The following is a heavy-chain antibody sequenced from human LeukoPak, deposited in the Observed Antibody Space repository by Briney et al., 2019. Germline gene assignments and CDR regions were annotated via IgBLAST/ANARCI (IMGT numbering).Heavy chain of an antibody. Sequence: SETLSLTCTVSGGSISSGSYYWAWIRQSPGTGLEWLSSQSDSGSPYPNPSLRSRVTISLDASKNQFSLSVTTVTAADTAVYYCGGEGGETPEGEGDTNWFDPWGQGTLVTVSS. J-gene: IGHJ5*02. CDR1: GGSISSGSYY. CDR2: QSDSGSP. CDR3: GGEGGETPEGEGDTNWFDP. V-gene: IGHV4-39*07. D-gene: IGHD3-16*01.